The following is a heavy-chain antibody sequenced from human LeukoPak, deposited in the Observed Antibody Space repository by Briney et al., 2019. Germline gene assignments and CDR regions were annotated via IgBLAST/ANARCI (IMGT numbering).Heavy chain of an antibody. J-gene: IGHJ5*02. CDR1: GGSISSGGYY. CDR3: AKFWSGYQAYNWFDP. CDR2: IYHSGST. Sequence: PSETLSLTCTVSGGSISSGGYYWSWIRQPPGKGLEWIGYIYHSGSTYYNPSLKSRVTISVDRSKNQFSLKLSSVTAADTAVYYCAKFWSGYQAYNWFDPWGQGTLVTVSS. V-gene: IGHV4-30-2*01. D-gene: IGHD3-3*01.